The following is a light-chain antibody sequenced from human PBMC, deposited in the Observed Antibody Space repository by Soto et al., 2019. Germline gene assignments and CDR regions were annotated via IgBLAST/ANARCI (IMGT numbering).Light chain of an antibody. J-gene: IGKJ5*01. Sequence: DIQLTQSPSFLSASVGDRVTITCRASQGISSYLAWYQQKPGKAPKLLIYAASTLQSGVPSRFSGSGSGTEFTLTINSLQPEDFATYYCQQLNPFPVTFGQGTRLDIK. V-gene: IGKV1-9*01. CDR3: QQLNPFPVT. CDR2: AAS. CDR1: QGISSY.